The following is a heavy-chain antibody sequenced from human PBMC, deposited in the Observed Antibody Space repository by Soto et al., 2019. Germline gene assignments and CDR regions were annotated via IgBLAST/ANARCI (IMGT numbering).Heavy chain of an antibody. CDR3: ARAIRHPYYYYGMDV. V-gene: IGHV4-39*07. J-gene: IGHJ6*02. CDR1: GGSISSSSYY. D-gene: IGHD3-9*01. Sequence: SETLSLTCTVSGGSISSSSYYWGWIRQPPGKGLEWIGSIYYSGSTYYNPSLKSRVTISVDRSKNQFSLKLSSVTAADTAVYYCARAIRHPYYYYGMDVWGQGTTVTVSS. CDR2: IYYSGST.